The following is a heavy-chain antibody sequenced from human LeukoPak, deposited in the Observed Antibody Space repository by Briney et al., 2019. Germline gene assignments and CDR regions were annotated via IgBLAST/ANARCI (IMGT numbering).Heavy chain of an antibody. CDR3: ARVFSIRRPNYDFWSGTNRVYYFDY. Sequence: ASVKVSCKASGYTFTSYDINWVRQATGQGLEWMGWMNPNSGNTGYAQKFQGRVTITRNTSISTAYMELSSLRSEDTAVYYCARVFSIRRPNYDFWSGTNRVYYFDYWGQGTLVTVSS. D-gene: IGHD3-3*01. J-gene: IGHJ4*02. CDR1: GYTFTSYD. V-gene: IGHV1-8*03. CDR2: MNPNSGNT.